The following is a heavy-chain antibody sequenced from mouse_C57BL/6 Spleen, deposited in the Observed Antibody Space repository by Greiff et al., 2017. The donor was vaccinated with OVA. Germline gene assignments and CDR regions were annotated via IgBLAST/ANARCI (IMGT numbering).Heavy chain of an antibody. Sequence: VQLQQSGPELVKPGASVKISCKASGYAFSSSWMNWVKQRPGKGLEWIGRIYPGDGDTNYNGKFKGKATLTADKSSSTAYMQLSSLTSEDSAVSFCARKEVAMDYWGQGTSVTVSS. CDR1: GYAFSSSW. V-gene: IGHV1-82*01. CDR3: ARKEVAMDY. J-gene: IGHJ4*01. CDR2: IYPGDGDT.